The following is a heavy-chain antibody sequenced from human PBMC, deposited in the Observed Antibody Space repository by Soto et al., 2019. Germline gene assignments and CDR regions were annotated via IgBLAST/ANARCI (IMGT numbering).Heavy chain of an antibody. J-gene: IGHJ4*02. CDR3: AKESVVVITDY. CDR1: GFTFSSYG. CDR2: ISYDGSIK. V-gene: IGHV3-30*18. D-gene: IGHD3-22*01. Sequence: QVQLVESGGGVVQPGRSLRLSCAASGFTFSSYGMHRVRQAPGKGLEWVAVISYDGSIKYYADSVKGRFTISRDNSKNTLYLQMNSLRAEDTAVYYCAKESVVVITDYWGQGTLVTVSS.